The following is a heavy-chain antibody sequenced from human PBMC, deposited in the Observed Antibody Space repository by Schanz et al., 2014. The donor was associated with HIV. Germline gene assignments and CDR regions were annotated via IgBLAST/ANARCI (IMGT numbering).Heavy chain of an antibody. CDR1: GFTFSNAW. V-gene: IGHV3-23*04. J-gene: IGHJ3*02. CDR2: INWNGDTT. D-gene: IGHD3-10*01. CDR3: ARVHYYASGSYYTESGAFDI. Sequence: EVQLVESGGGLVKPGGSLRLSCAASGFTFSNAWMSWARQAPGKGLEWVAVINWNGDTTYYADSVKGRFTISRDNSNNVLFLHMPTLRAEDTATYYCARVHYYASGSYYTESGAFDIWGQGTMVTVSS.